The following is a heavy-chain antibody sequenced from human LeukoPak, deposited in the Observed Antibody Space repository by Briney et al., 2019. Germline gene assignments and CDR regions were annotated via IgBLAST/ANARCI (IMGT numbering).Heavy chain of an antibody. D-gene: IGHD5-24*01. Sequence: GGSLRLSCAASGFTFSRHWMTWVRQAPGKGLEWVANIKRDGREKNYVDSVKGRFSISRDNVENSLHLQMNSLRAKDTAVYYCARVTVEMDHDYWGQGTLVTVSS. CDR1: GFTFSRHW. J-gene: IGHJ4*02. CDR2: IKRDGREK. V-gene: IGHV3-7*01. CDR3: ARVTVEMDHDY.